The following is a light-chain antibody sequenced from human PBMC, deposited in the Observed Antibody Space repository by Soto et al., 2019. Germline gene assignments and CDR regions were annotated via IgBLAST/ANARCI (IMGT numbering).Light chain of an antibody. Sequence: LVLTHSPGTLSLSPGERATLSCRASQSVSSSYLVWYQQRPGQPPRLLIYGTSTRAAGISDRFSGSGSGTDFTLTIYRLEPGDSAVYYCQRYGTSALTFGGGTKV. CDR1: QSVSSSY. J-gene: IGKJ4*01. CDR2: GTS. CDR3: QRYGTSALT. V-gene: IGKV3-20*01.